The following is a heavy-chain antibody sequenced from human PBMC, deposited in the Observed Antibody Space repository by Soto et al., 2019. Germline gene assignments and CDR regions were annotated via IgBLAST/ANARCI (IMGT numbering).Heavy chain of an antibody. CDR3: ASLWFGESRSWFDP. D-gene: IGHD3-10*01. CDR2: INHSGST. J-gene: IGHJ5*02. Sequence: QVQLQQWGAGLLKPSETLSLTCAVYGGSFSGYYWSWIRQPPGKGLEWIGEINHSGSTNYNPSLKSRVTISVDTSKNQFSLKLSSVTAADTAVYYCASLWFGESRSWFDPWGQGTLVTVSS. CDR1: GGSFSGYY. V-gene: IGHV4-34*01.